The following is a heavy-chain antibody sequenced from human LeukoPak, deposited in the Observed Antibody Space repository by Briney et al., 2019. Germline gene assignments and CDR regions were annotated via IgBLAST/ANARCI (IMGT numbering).Heavy chain of an antibody. CDR3: AREDSSSSNDAFDI. D-gene: IGHD6-6*01. Sequence: SETLSLTCAVSGGSFSGYYWSWIRQPPGKGLEWIGEINHSGNTKYNPSLKSRVTISVDTSKNQFSLKLSSVTAADTAVYYCAREDSSSSNDAFDIWGQGTMVTVSS. CDR2: INHSGNT. CDR1: GGSFSGYY. V-gene: IGHV4-34*01. J-gene: IGHJ3*02.